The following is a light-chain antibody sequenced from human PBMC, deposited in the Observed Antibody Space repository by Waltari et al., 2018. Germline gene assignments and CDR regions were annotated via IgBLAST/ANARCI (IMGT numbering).Light chain of an antibody. J-gene: IGLJ3*02. Sequence: QLVLTQSPSASASLGASVKLTCTLSSGHSNYAIAWHQQQPEKGPRYLRKLNSDGTHNKGDGIPDRFSGSSSGAERYLTISSLQSEDEADYYCQTWGTGIRVFGGGTKLTVL. CDR1: SGHSNYA. CDR2: LNSDGTH. V-gene: IGLV4-69*01. CDR3: QTWGTGIRV.